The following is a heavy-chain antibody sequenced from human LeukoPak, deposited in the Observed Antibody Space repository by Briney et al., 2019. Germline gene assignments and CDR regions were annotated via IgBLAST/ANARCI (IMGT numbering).Heavy chain of an antibody. D-gene: IGHD6-19*01. CDR1: GGTFSSYA. V-gene: IGHV1-69*13. Sequence: ASVKVSCKASGGTFSSYATSWVRQAPGQGLEWMGGIIPIFGTANYAQKFQGRVTITADESTSTAYMELSSLRSEDTAVYYCARASDGYSSGWESYYYMDVWGKGTTVTVSS. CDR3: ARASDGYSSGWESYYYMDV. CDR2: IIPIFGTA. J-gene: IGHJ6*03.